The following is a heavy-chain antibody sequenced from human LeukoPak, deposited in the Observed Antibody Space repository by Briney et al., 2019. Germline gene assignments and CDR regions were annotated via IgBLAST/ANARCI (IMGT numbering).Heavy chain of an antibody. Sequence: GGSLRLSCAASGFTLSSYAMSWVRQAPGKGLEWVSAISGSGGSTYYADSVKGRFTISRDNSKNTLYLQMNSLRAEDTAVYYCAGYSSGWTSEYFQHWGQGTLVTVSS. CDR1: GFTLSSYA. CDR2: ISGSGGST. V-gene: IGHV3-23*01. CDR3: AGYSSGWTSEYFQH. D-gene: IGHD6-19*01. J-gene: IGHJ1*01.